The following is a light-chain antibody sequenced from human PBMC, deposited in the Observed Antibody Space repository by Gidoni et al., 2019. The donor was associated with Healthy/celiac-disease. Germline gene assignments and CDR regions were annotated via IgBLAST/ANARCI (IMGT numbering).Light chain of an antibody. CDR3: QQSYSTPPYT. J-gene: IGKJ2*01. Sequence: DIQMTQSPSSLSASVGDRVTITCRASQSISSYLNWYQQKPGKAPKLLIYAASSLQSGGPSRFSGSGSGTDLTLTISSLQPEDFATYYCQQSYSTPPYTFGQGTKLEIK. V-gene: IGKV1-39*01. CDR2: AAS. CDR1: QSISSY.